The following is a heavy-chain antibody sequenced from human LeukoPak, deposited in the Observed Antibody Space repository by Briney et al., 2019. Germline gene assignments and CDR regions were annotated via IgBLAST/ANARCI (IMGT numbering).Heavy chain of an antibody. CDR2: IYYSGST. V-gene: IGHV4-59*01. Sequence: SETLSLTCTVSGGSISSYYWSWIRQPPGKGLEWIGYIYYSGSTNYNPSLKSRVTISVDTSKNQLSLKLSSVTAADTAVYYCARDVFGGYFDYWGQGTLVTVSS. CDR3: ARDVFGGYFDY. CDR1: GGSISSYY. D-gene: IGHD3-16*01. J-gene: IGHJ4*02.